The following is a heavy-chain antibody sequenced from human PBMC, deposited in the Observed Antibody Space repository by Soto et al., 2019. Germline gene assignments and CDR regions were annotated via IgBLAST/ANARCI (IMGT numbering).Heavy chain of an antibody. Sequence: LSLTCTVSGGSISSYYWSWIRQPPGKGLEWIGYIYYSGSTNYNPSLKSRVTISVDTSKNQFSLKLSSVTAADTAVYYCARTPRCSSTSCYKRDYYYYGMDVWGQGTTVTVSS. V-gene: IGHV4-59*01. CDR1: GGSISSYY. CDR3: ARTPRCSSTSCYKRDYYYYGMDV. J-gene: IGHJ6*02. CDR2: IYYSGST. D-gene: IGHD2-2*02.